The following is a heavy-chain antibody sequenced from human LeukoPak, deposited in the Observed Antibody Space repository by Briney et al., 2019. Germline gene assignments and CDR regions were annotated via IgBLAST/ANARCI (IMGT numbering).Heavy chain of an antibody. Sequence: SETLSLTCTVSGGSVSSGSYYWSWIRQPPGKGLEWIGYIYYSGSTNYNPSLKSRVTTSIDTSKNQFSLKLNSVTAADTAVYYCARQLWFGESQWFDYWGQGTLVTVSS. CDR3: ARQLWFGESQWFDY. D-gene: IGHD3-10*01. J-gene: IGHJ4*02. CDR2: IYYSGST. V-gene: IGHV4-61*01. CDR1: GGSVSSGSYY.